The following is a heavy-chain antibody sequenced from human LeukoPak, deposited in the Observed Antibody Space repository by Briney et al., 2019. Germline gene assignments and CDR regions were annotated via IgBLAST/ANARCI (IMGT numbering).Heavy chain of an antibody. CDR1: AVSRGTSGVG. CDR2: IYWNDDK. D-gene: IGHD5-18*01. Sequence: AGPRLVNPTQTLTLTCTFSAVSRGTSGVGVGWIRKPPGKALEWLALIYWNDDKHYSPSLKSRLTITKDTSKHQVVLTMTNMDPDDTATYYCALTTQLQLWTLRYYFVYCGQGDLVTVSS. V-gene: IGHV2-5*01. J-gene: IGHJ4*02. CDR3: ALTTQLQLWTLRYYFVY.